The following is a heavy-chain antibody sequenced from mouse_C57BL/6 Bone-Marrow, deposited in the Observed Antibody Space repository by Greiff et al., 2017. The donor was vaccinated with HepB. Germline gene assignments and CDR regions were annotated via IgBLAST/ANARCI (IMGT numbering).Heavy chain of an antibody. V-gene: IGHV5-4*01. CDR1: GFTFSSYA. CDR3: ARAPYGRSEAWFAY. Sequence: EVQLQESGGGLVKPGGSLKLSCAASGFTFSSYAMSWVRQTPEKRLEWVATISDGGSYTYYPDNVKGRFTISRDNAKNNLYLQMSHLKAEDTAMYYCARAPYGRSEAWFAYWGQGTLVTVSA. D-gene: IGHD1-1*01. J-gene: IGHJ3*01. CDR2: ISDGGSYT.